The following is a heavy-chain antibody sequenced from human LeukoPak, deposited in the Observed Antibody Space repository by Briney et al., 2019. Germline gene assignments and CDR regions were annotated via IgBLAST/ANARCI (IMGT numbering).Heavy chain of an antibody. CDR1: GGTFSSYA. Sequence: ASVKVSCKASGGTFSSYAISWVRQAPGQGLEWMGRIIPILGIANYAQKFQGRVTITADKSTSTAYMELSSLRSEDTAVYHCARARSNWGSADIWYFDLWGRGTLVTVSS. CDR3: ARARSNWGSADIWYFDL. V-gene: IGHV1-69*04. D-gene: IGHD7-27*01. CDR2: IIPILGIA. J-gene: IGHJ2*01.